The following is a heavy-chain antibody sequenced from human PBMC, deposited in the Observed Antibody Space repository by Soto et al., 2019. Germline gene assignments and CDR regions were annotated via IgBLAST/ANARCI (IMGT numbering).Heavy chain of an antibody. V-gene: IGHV3-74*01. CDR1: GFTFSSYW. D-gene: IGHD1-1*01. Sequence: GGSLRLSCSVSGFTFSSYWMHWVRQVPGKGLTWVSRISDDGSTATYADSVKGRFVISRDNAKNSLYLEMNTLRADDSGLYYCARGPRVSSTGTGAHWGRGTLVTVSS. CDR3: ARGPRVSSTGTGAH. J-gene: IGHJ4*02. CDR2: ISDDGSTA.